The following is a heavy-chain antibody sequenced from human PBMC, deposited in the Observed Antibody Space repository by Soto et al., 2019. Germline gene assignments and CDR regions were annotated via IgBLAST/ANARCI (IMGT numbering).Heavy chain of an antibody. J-gene: IGHJ4*02. CDR3: ARGMAYGGDYFDY. CDR2: LYRGNNT. V-gene: IGHV3-53*04. D-gene: IGHD2-8*01. CDR1: GFTISNSY. Sequence: EVQLVESGGGLVQPGGTLRLSCAASGFTISNSYMSWVRQAPGKGLEWVSVLYRGNNTYYTDSVKGRFTISRHNSKNTLFLQMNSLRVGDTAVYFCARGMAYGGDYFDYWGQGTLVTVSS.